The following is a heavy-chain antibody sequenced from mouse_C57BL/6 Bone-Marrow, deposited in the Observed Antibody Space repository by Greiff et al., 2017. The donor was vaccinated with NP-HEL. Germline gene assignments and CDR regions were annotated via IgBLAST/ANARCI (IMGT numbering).Heavy chain of an antibody. Sequence: VQLQQSGPGLVKPSQSLSLTCSVTGYSITSGYYWNWIRQFPGNKLEWMGYISYDGSNNYNPSLKNRISITRDTSKNQFFLKLNSVTTEDTATYYCARAKEYYYGSPYYFDYWGQGTTLTVSS. V-gene: IGHV3-6*01. D-gene: IGHD1-1*01. J-gene: IGHJ2*01. CDR2: ISYDGSN. CDR3: ARAKEYYYGSPYYFDY. CDR1: GYSITSGYY.